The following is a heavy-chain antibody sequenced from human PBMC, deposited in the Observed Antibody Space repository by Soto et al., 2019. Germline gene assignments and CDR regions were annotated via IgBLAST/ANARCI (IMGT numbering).Heavy chain of an antibody. CDR2: IYYSGST. Sequence: SETLSLTCTVSGGSISSSSYYWGWIRQPPGKGLEWIGSIYYSGSTYYNPSLKSRVTISVDTSKNQFSLKLSSVTAADTAVYYCARLPLGYCSSTSCPRYYYYYYMDVWGKGTTVTVSS. CDR1: GGSISSSSYY. D-gene: IGHD2-2*01. CDR3: ARLPLGYCSSTSCPRYYYYYYMDV. V-gene: IGHV4-39*01. J-gene: IGHJ6*03.